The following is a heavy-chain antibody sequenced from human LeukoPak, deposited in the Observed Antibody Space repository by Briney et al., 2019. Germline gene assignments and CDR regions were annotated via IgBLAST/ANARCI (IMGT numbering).Heavy chain of an antibody. CDR2: IYYSGST. Sequence: PSETLSLTCTVSGGSISSSSYYWGWIRQPPGKGLEWIGSIYYSGSTYYNPSLKSRVTISVDTSKNQFSLKLSSVTAADTAVYYCARTTEGGYSYGYFYYYYMDVWGKGTTVTISS. V-gene: IGHV4-39*01. J-gene: IGHJ6*03. D-gene: IGHD5-18*01. CDR3: ARTTEGGYSYGYFYYYYMDV. CDR1: GGSISSSSYY.